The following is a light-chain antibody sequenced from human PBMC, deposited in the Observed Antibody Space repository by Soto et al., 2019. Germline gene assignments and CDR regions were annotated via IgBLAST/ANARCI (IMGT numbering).Light chain of an antibody. J-gene: IGLJ1*01. V-gene: IGLV2-14*03. Sequence: QSVLTQPASVSGSPGQSISISCTGTTSDVGRYNYVSWYQRHPGEAPKLMIYDVSYRPSWVSNRFSGSKSGITASLTISGLQAEDEADYYCNSFTTSSTYVFGTGTKVTVL. CDR2: DVS. CDR1: TSDVGRYNY. CDR3: NSFTTSSTYV.